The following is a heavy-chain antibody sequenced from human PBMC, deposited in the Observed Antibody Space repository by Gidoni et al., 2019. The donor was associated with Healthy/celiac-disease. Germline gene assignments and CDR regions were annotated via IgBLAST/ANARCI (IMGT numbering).Heavy chain of an antibody. V-gene: IGHV4-34*01. CDR3: ARGRRYYYDSSGYSQFDY. CDR1: GGSFSGYS. Sequence: QVQLQQWGAGLLKPSETLSLTCSVYGGSFSGYSWSWIRQPPGKGLEWIGEINHSGSTNYNPSLKSRVTISVETSKNQFSLKLSSVTAADTAVYYCARGRRYYYDSSGYSQFDYWGQGTLVTVSS. D-gene: IGHD3-22*01. CDR2: INHSGST. J-gene: IGHJ4*02.